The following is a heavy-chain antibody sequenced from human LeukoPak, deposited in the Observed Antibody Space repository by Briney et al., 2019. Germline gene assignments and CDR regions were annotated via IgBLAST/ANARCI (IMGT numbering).Heavy chain of an antibody. Sequence: PSETLSPTCTVSGGSISSSSYYWGWIRPPPGKGLEWIGSIYYSGSTYYNPSLKSRVTISVDTSKKQFSLKLSSVTAADTAVYHCARRVYYYDSSGYPVGYFDYWGQGTLVTVSS. CDR3: ARRVYYYDSSGYPVGYFDY. CDR1: GGSISSSSYY. V-gene: IGHV4-39*01. CDR2: IYYSGST. D-gene: IGHD3-22*01. J-gene: IGHJ4*02.